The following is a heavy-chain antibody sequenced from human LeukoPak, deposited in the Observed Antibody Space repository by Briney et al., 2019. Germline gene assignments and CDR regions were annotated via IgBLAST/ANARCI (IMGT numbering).Heavy chain of an antibody. J-gene: IGHJ5*02. CDR3: ARDLYRDSLPVSWFDP. V-gene: IGHV1-18*01. CDR2: ISDYNGNT. D-gene: IGHD4-11*01. CDR1: GYTFTSYG. Sequence: GASVKVSCKASGYTFTSYGISWVRQAPGQGLEWMGWISDYNGNTNYAQKLQGRVTMTTDTSTSTAYMELRGLRSDDTAVYYCARDLYRDSLPVSWFDPWGQGTLVTVSS.